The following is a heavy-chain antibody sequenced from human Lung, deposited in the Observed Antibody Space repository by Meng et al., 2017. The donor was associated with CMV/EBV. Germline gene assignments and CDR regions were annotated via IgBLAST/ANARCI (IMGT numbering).Heavy chain of an antibody. CDR3: AINIVVVPAADFHYYYYGMDV. CDR2: IIPILGIA. Sequence: SVKVSCXASGGTFSSYTISWVRQAPGQGLEWMGRIIPILGIANYAQKFQGRVTITADKSTSTAYMELSSLRSEDTAVYYCAINIVVVPAADFHYYYYGMDVWGQGTTVTFSS. CDR1: GGTFSSYT. V-gene: IGHV1-69*02. D-gene: IGHD2-2*01. J-gene: IGHJ6*02.